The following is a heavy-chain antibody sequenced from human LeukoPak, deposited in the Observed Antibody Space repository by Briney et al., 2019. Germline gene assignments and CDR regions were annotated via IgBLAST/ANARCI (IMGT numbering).Heavy chain of an antibody. D-gene: IGHD6-19*01. CDR1: GGSFSGYY. CDR3: ARARAVAGPDY. CDR2: INHSGST. V-gene: IGHV4-34*01. J-gene: IGHJ4*02. Sequence: SETLSLTCAVYGGSFSGYYWSWIRQPPGKGLEWIGEINHSGSTNYNPSLKSRVTISVDTSKNQFSPKLSSVTAADTAVYYCARARAVAGPDYWGQGTLVTVSS.